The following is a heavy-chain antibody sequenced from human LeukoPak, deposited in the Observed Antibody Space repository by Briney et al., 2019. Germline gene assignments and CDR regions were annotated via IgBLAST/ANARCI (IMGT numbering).Heavy chain of an antibody. Sequence: GGSLRLSCAASGFSFSRFAMSWVRQAPGKGLEWVSNIRSNGGTEYNADSVKGGFTILRDNSKNTVYLQVNSLRVEDTAIYYCARGQEFDDWAFDSWGQGTLVTVSS. V-gene: IGHV3-23*01. J-gene: IGHJ4*02. CDR3: ARGQEFDDWAFDS. CDR2: IRSNGGTE. D-gene: IGHD3-9*01. CDR1: GFSFSRFA.